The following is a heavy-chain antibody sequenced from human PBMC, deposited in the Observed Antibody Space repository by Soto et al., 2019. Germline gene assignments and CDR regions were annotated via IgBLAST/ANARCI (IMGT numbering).Heavy chain of an antibody. D-gene: IGHD3-10*01. CDR3: ASSYFGADY. V-gene: IGHV4-4*02. CDR1: GGSIISSNW. Sequence: PSETLSLTCTVSGGSIISSNWRNWVRQPPGKGLEWIGEIYHGGSTNYNPSLKSRVTISVDKSKNQFSLKLTSVTAADTAVYYCASSYFGADYWGQGALVTVSS. J-gene: IGHJ4*02. CDR2: IYHGGST.